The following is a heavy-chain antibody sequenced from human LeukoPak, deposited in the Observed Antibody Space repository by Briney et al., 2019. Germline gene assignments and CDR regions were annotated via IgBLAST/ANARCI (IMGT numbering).Heavy chain of an antibody. CDR3: AKTALGGYDSSGYYNYFDY. CDR2: ISGSSGST. Sequence: PGGSLRLSCAASGFTFSSYAMSWVRQAPGKGLEWVSAISGSSGSTYYADSVKGRFTISRDNSKNTLYLQMNSLRAEDTAVYYCAKTALGGYDSSGYYNYFDYWGQGTLVTVSS. CDR1: GFTFSSYA. V-gene: IGHV3-23*01. J-gene: IGHJ4*02. D-gene: IGHD3-22*01.